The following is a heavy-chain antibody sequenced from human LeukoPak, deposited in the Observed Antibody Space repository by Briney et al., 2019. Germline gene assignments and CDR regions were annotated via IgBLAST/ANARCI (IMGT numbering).Heavy chain of an antibody. D-gene: IGHD1-26*01. CDR2: INHSGST. Sequence: PSETLSLTCAVYGGSFSGYYWSWIRQPPGKGLEWIGEINHSGSTNYNPSLKSRVTISVDTSKNQFSLKLSSATAADTAVYYCARASYYDQYLMYYMDVWGKGTTVTVSS. V-gene: IGHV4-34*01. CDR1: GGSFSGYY. J-gene: IGHJ6*03. CDR3: ARASYYDQYLMYYMDV.